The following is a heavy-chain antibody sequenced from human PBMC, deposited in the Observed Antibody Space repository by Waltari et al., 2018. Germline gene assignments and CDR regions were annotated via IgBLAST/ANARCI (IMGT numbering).Heavy chain of an antibody. V-gene: IGHV1-2*06. CDR3: ARAPPGTSGYYPSDY. CDR1: GYTFTGYY. D-gene: IGHD3-22*01. CDR2: TNPKTGGT. J-gene: IGHJ4*02. Sequence: QVQLVQSGAEVKKPGASVKVSCKASGYTFTGYYMHWVRQAPGQGLELIGRTNPKTGGTNYAQKFQGRVTMTRDTFISTAYMELSRLRSDDTAVYYCARAPPGTSGYYPSDYGGQGTLVTVSS.